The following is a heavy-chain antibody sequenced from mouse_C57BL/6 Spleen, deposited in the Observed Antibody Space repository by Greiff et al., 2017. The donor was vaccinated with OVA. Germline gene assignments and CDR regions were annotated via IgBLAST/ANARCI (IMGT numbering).Heavy chain of an antibody. Sequence: EVMLVESGGGLVQPKGSLKLSCAASGFSFNTYAMNWVRQAPGKGLEWVARIRSKSNNYATYYADSVKDRFTISRDDSESMLYLQMNNLKTEDTAMYYCVRLRESLYAMDYWGQGTSVTVSS. D-gene: IGHD6-1*01. CDR3: VRLRESLYAMDY. J-gene: IGHJ4*01. V-gene: IGHV10-1*01. CDR2: IRSKSNNYAT. CDR1: GFSFNTYA.